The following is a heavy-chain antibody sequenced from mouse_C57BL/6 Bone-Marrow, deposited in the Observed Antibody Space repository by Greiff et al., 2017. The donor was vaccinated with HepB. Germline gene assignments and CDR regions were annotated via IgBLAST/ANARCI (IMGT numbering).Heavy chain of an antibody. D-gene: IGHD1-1*01. CDR2: ISSGGSYT. CDR1: GFTFSSYG. Sequence: EVQGVESGGDLVKPGGSLKLSCAASGFTFSSYGMSWVRQTPDKRLEWVATISSGGSYTYYPDSVKGRFTISRDNAKNTLYLQMSSLTSEDTALYYCASRGYYYGSSPFAMDYWGQGTSVTVSS. V-gene: IGHV5-6*01. J-gene: IGHJ4*01. CDR3: ASRGYYYGSSPFAMDY.